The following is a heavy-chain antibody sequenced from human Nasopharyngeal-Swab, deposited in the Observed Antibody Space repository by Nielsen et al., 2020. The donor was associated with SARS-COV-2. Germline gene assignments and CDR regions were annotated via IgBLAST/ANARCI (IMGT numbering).Heavy chain of an antibody. CDR3: ARALNGYFDL. J-gene: IGHJ2*01. V-gene: IGHV3-74*01. CDR1: GFTFSSYW. CDR2: VNNDGSNT. Sequence: GESLKISCAASGFTFSSYWMHWVRQDPGKGLVWVPRVNNDGSNTNYADSVKGRFTISRDNAKNTLYLQMNSLRAEDTALYYCARALNGYFDLWGRSTLVAVSS.